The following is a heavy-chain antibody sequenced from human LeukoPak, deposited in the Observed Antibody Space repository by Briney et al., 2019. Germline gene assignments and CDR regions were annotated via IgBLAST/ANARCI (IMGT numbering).Heavy chain of an antibody. D-gene: IGHD6-6*01. J-gene: IGHJ4*02. CDR1: GGSFSGYY. V-gene: IGHV4-34*01. CDR2: INHSGST. Sequence: PSETLSLTCAVYGGSFSGYYWSWIRQPPGKGLEWIGEINHSGSTNYNPSLKSRVTISVDKSKNQFSLKLSSVTAADTAVYYCARIGGSSSGYWGQGTLVTVSS. CDR3: ARIGGSSSGY.